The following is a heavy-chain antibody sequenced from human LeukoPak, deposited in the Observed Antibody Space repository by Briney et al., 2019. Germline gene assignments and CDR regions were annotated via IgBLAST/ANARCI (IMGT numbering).Heavy chain of an antibody. V-gene: IGHV1-46*01. CDR2: INPSGGST. CDR3: GGGSSWSQFDY. D-gene: IGHD6-13*01. J-gene: IGHJ4*02. CDR1: GYTFTSYY. Sequence: ASVKVSCKASGYTFTSYYMHWVRQAPGQGLEWMGIINPSGGSTSYAQKFRGRVTMTRDTSTSTVYMELSSLRSEDTAVYYCGGGSSWSQFDYWGQGTLVTVSS.